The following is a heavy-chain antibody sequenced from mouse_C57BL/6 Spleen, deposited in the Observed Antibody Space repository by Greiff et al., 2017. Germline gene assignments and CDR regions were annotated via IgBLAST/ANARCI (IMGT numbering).Heavy chain of an antibody. D-gene: IGHD4-1*01. Sequence: EVKVVESGGGLVKPGASLKLSCAASGFTFSDYGMHWVRQAPEKGLEWVAYISSGSSSIYYADTVKGRFTISRDNAKSTLFLQMTSLRSEDTAMYYCARLPGENYAMDYWGQGTSVTVSS. CDR1: GFTFSDYG. J-gene: IGHJ4*01. CDR2: ISSGSSSI. V-gene: IGHV5-17*01. CDR3: ARLPGENYAMDY.